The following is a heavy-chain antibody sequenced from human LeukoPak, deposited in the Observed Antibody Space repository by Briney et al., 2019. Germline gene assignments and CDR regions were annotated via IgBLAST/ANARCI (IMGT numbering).Heavy chain of an antibody. CDR2: IIPIFGTA. CDR1: GGTFSSYA. CDR3: ARDGSSFDSSGGDDY. V-gene: IGHV1-69*13. D-gene: IGHD3-22*01. Sequence: ASVKVSCKASGGTFSSYAISWVRQAPGQGLEWMGGIIPIFGTANYAQKFQGRVTITADESTSTAYMELSSLRSEDTAVYNCARDGSSFDSSGGDDYWGQGTLVTVSS. J-gene: IGHJ4*02.